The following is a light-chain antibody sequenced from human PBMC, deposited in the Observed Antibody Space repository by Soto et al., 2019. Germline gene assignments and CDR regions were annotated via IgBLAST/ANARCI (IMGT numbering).Light chain of an antibody. CDR1: LTVSDNY. Sequence: EIVLTHSPGTLSLSPGERATLSFRSSLTVSDNYLAWYQQKPGQAPRLLIYDASNRATGIPARFSGSGSGTDFTLTISSLEHEDFAVYYCQQRSNWHPITFGQGTRLEIK. CDR2: DAS. CDR3: QQRSNWHPIT. J-gene: IGKJ5*01. V-gene: IGKV3-11*01.